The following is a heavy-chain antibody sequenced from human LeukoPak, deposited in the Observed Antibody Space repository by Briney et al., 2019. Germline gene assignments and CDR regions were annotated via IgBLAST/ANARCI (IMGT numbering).Heavy chain of an antibody. Sequence: GGSLRLSCAASGFTFSSYAMHWVRQAPGKGLEYVSAISSNGGSTYYANSVKGRFTISRDNSKNTLYLQMGSLRAEDMAVYYCARSYYYGSGGYPIDYWGQGTLVTVSS. CDR2: ISSNGGST. CDR3: ARSYYYGSGGYPIDY. CDR1: GFTFSSYA. D-gene: IGHD3-10*01. J-gene: IGHJ4*02. V-gene: IGHV3-64*01.